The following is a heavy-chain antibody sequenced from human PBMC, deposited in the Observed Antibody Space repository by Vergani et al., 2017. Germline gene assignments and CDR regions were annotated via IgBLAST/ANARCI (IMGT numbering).Heavy chain of an antibody. D-gene: IGHD6-19*01. CDR1: GFTFSSYS. V-gene: IGHV3-21*01. CDR3: ARDLPYWTSSGWYIYYNGMDV. J-gene: IGHJ6*02. Sequence: ELQLVESGGGLFKPGGSLRLSCAASGFTFSSYSMNWVRQAPGKGLEWVSSISSSSSYIYYADSVKGRFTISRDKAKNSLYLQMNSLRAEDTAVYYCARDLPYWTSSGWYIYYNGMDVWGQGTTVTVSS. CDR2: ISSSSSYI.